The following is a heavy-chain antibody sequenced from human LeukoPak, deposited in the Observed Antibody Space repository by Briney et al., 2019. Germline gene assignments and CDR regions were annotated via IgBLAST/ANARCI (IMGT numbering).Heavy chain of an antibody. CDR1: GYTFTGYY. V-gene: IGHV1-2*02. Sequence: ASVKVSCKASGYTFTGYYMHWVRQAPGQGLEWMGWINPNSGGTNYAQKFQGRVTMTRDTSISTAYMELSRLRSDDTAVYYCARPPILLRFLEWEGAFDIWGQGTMVTVSS. CDR2: INPNSGGT. J-gene: IGHJ3*02. D-gene: IGHD3-3*01. CDR3: ARPPILLRFLEWEGAFDI.